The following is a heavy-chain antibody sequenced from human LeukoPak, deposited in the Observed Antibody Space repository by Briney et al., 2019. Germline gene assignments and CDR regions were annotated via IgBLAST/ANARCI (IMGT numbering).Heavy chain of an antibody. V-gene: IGHV4-39*01. CDR3: ASLRYYYDSSGYEFDP. D-gene: IGHD3-22*01. CDR2: IYYSGST. J-gene: IGHJ5*02. CDR1: GGSISSSSYY. Sequence: SETLSLTCTVSGGSISSSSYYWGWIRQPPGTGLEWIGSIYYSGSTYYNPSLKSRVTIPVDTSKNQFSLKLSSVTAADTAVYYCASLRYYYDSSGYEFDPWGQGTLVTVSS.